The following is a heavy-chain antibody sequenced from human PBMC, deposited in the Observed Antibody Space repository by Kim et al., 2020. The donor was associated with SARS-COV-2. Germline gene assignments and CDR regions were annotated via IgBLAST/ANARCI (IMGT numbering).Heavy chain of an antibody. CDR2: INPNSGGS. D-gene: IGHD6-13*01. CDR3: GRDPGYTSPIPYYFYGLDV. J-gene: IGHJ6*02. V-gene: IGHV1-2*06. CDR1: GYTFTNYY. Sequence: ASVKVSCKASGYTFTNYYMHWVRQAPGQGLEWMGRINPNSGGSNYAQKFQGRVTMSRDTSISTAYMELSSLRSDDTAVYYCGRDPGYTSPIPYYFYGLDVWGQGTTVTVSS.